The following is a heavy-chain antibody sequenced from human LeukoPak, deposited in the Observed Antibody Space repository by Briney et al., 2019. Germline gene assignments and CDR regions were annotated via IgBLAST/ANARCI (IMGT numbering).Heavy chain of an antibody. Sequence: SETLSLTCTVSGGSISSSSYYWGWIRQPPGKGLEWIGSIYYSGSTYYNPSLKSRVTISVDTSKNQSSLKLSSVTAADTAVYYCARLIAVAGTPLDYWGQGTLVTVSS. CDR2: IYYSGST. D-gene: IGHD6-19*01. V-gene: IGHV4-39*01. J-gene: IGHJ4*02. CDR1: GGSISSSSYY. CDR3: ARLIAVAGTPLDY.